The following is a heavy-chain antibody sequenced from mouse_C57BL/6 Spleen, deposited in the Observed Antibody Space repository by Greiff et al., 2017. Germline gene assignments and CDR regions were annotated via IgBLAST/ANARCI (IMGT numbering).Heavy chain of an antibody. D-gene: IGHD2-1*01. J-gene: IGHJ2*01. V-gene: IGHV3-6*01. CDR3: AKGEIYGNYLDY. CDR2: ISYDGSN. CDR1: GYSITSGYY. Sequence: EVKLQESGPGLVKPSQSLSLTCSVTGYSITSGYYWNWIRQFPGNKLEWMGYISYDGSNNYNPSLKNRISITRDTSKNQFFLKLNSVTTEDTATYYCAKGEIYGNYLDYWGQGTTLTVSS.